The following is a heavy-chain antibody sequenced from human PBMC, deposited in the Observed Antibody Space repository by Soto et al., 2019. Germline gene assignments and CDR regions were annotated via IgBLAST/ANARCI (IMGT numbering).Heavy chain of an antibody. V-gene: IGHV4-34*01. CDR2: INHSGST. CDR1: GGSFSDYY. CDR3: ARGLGDYGVDV. Sequence: KPSETLSLTCAVYGGSFSDYYWSWIRQPPGKGLEWIGEINHSGSTNYNPSLKSRVTISVDTSKNQFSLKLSSVTAADTAVYYCARGLGDYGVDVWGKGTTVTVS. D-gene: IGHD3-16*01. J-gene: IGHJ6*04.